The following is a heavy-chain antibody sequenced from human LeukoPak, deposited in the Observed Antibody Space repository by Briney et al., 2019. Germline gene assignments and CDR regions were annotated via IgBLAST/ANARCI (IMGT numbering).Heavy chain of an antibody. D-gene: IGHD3-10*01. CDR3: AKSQMVRRNGFDP. CDR1: GFTFSSYG. Sequence: GRSLGLSCAASGFTFSSYGMHWVRQAPGKGLEWVAVISYDGSNKYYADSVKGRFTISRDNSKNTLYLQMNSLRAEDTAVYYCAKSQMVRRNGFDPWGQGTLVTVSS. V-gene: IGHV3-30*18. CDR2: ISYDGSNK. J-gene: IGHJ5*02.